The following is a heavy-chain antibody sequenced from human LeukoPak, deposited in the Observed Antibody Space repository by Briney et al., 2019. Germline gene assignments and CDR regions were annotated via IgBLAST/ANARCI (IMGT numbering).Heavy chain of an antibody. CDR2: IYYSGST. J-gene: IGHJ4*02. D-gene: IGHD3-22*01. Sequence: SETLSLTCTVSGGSISSSGYYWSWIRQHPGKGLEWIGYIYYSGSTYYNPSLKSRVTISVDTSKNQFSLKLSSVTAADTAVYYCARDRDSSGYYSGWGQGTLVTVSS. CDR1: GGSISSSGYY. V-gene: IGHV4-31*03. CDR3: ARDRDSSGYYSG.